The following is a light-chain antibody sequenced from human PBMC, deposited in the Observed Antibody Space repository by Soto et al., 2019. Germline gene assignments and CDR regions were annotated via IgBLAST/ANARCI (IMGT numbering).Light chain of an antibody. CDR2: GAS. J-gene: IGKJ2*01. Sequence: EIVMTQSPATLSVSPGERATLSCRASQSVSSNLAWYQQKPGQAPRLLIYGASTRATGIPARFSGSGSGTNFTLTITCLQSEDFGVYYCQQYNNWPPYTFGQGTKLEIK. V-gene: IGKV3-15*01. CDR3: QQYNNWPPYT. CDR1: QSVSSN.